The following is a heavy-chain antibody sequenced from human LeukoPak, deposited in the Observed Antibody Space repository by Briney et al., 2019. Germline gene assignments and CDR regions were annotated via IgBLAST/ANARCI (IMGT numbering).Heavy chain of an antibody. V-gene: IGHV1-46*01. D-gene: IGHD6-13*01. CDR3: ARDLAAAGYYYYMDV. J-gene: IGHJ6*03. CDR1: GYTFTSYY. CDR2: INPSGGST. Sequence: GASVKVSCKASGYTFTSYYMHWVRQAPEQGLEWMGIINPSGGSTSYAQKFQGRVTMTRDTSTSTVYMELSSLRSEDTAVYYCARDLAAAGYYYYMDVWGKGTTVTVSS.